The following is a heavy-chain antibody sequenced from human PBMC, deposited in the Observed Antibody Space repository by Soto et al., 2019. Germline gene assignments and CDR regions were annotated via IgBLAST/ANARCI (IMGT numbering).Heavy chain of an antibody. CDR1: GFTFSSYS. D-gene: IGHD6-6*01. CDR2: ISSSSSYI. Sequence: PGGSLRLSCAASGFTFSSYSMNWVRQAPGKGLEWVSSISSSSSYIYYADSVKGRFTISRDNAKNSLYLQMNSLRAEDTAVYYCASPIAAHYYYYGMDVWGQGTTVTVSS. CDR3: ASPIAAHYYYYGMDV. V-gene: IGHV3-21*01. J-gene: IGHJ6*02.